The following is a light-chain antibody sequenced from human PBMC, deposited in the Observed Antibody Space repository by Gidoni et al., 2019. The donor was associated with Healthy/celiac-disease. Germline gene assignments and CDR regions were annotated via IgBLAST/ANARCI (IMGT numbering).Light chain of an antibody. J-gene: IGKJ4*01. V-gene: IGKV3-11*01. Sequence: EIVLTQSPATLSLSPGERATLSCRASQSVSSYLAWYQQKPGQAPRLLIDDASNRATGIPARFSGSGSWTDFTLTISSLEPEDFAVYYCQQRSNWLLTFGGGTKVEIK. CDR3: QQRSNWLLT. CDR1: QSVSSY. CDR2: DAS.